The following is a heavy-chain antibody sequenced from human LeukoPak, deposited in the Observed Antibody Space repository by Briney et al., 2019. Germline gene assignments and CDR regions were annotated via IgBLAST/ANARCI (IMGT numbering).Heavy chain of an antibody. J-gene: IGHJ4*02. Sequence: GGSLRLSCAASGFTFSSFAMTWVRQAPGGGLEWVSTISGSGGSTYYADSVKGRFTISRDNSKNTLYVQMKSLRAEDTAVYYCAKARSSTVTTSFDYWGQGTLVTVSS. CDR3: AKARSSTVTTSFDY. CDR2: ISGSGGST. CDR1: GFTFSSFA. V-gene: IGHV3-23*01. D-gene: IGHD4-17*01.